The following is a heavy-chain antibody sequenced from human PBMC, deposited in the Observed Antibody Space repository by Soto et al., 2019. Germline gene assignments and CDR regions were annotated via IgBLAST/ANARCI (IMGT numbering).Heavy chain of an antibody. CDR1: GTSIISYY. CDR3: ARYNSYAIDY. D-gene: IGHD2-8*01. Sequence: SETLSLTCTVSGTSIISYYWSWSRQPPGKGLEWIANIHYSGTTNYNPSLASRVTLSVDTSKNQFSLKMTSVTAADRAMYFCARYNSYAIDYWGRGTLVTVSS. V-gene: IGHV4-59*01. J-gene: IGHJ4*02. CDR2: IHYSGTT.